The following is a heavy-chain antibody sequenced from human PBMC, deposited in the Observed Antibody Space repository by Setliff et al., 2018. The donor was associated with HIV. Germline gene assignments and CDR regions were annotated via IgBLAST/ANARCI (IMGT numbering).Heavy chain of an antibody. J-gene: IGHJ4*02. D-gene: IGHD6-6*01. Sequence: SGPTLVNPTQTLTLTCTFSGFSLSTSGVGVAWIRQPPGKALEWLALIFWDDDERYSPSLKSRLTITKDTSKNQVVLTMTNMDHVDTATYYCAHSRTLAARWGADYWGQGTLVTVSS. CDR3: AHSRTLAARWGADY. V-gene: IGHV2-5*02. CDR2: IFWDDDE. CDR1: GFSLSTSGVG.